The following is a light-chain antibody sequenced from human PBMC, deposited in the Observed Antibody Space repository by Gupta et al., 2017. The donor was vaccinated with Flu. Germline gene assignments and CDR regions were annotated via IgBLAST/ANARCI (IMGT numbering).Light chain of an antibody. J-gene: IGKJ3*01. Sequence: VTPGEPASISCRSSQSLLHNNGNNYLDWYLQKPGQSPQLLIYLGSNRASGVPDRFSGSGSGTHFTLKISRVEAEDVGVYYCMQAIQSGLTFGPGTKVDIK. CDR1: QSLLHNNGNNY. CDR2: LGS. V-gene: IGKV2-28*01. CDR3: MQAIQSGLT.